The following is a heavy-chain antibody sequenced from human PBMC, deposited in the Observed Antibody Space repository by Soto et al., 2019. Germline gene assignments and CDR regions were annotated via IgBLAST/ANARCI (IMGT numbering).Heavy chain of an antibody. CDR3: ASDRQSEIVAMLASNGMDV. Sequence: QVQLQESGPGLVKPSQTLSLTCTVSGGSINSDDSYWSWLRQPPGRGLEWIGYIYDSETTYYNPSLKSRVTISVATSKNQFSLKLNSVTAADTAVYYCASDRQSEIVAMLASNGMDVWGQGTTVIVSS. V-gene: IGHV4-30-4*01. J-gene: IGHJ6*02. CDR1: GGSINSDDSY. D-gene: IGHD5-12*01. CDR2: IYDSETT.